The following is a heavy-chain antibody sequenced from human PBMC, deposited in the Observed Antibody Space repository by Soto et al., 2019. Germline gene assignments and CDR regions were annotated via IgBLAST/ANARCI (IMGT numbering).Heavy chain of an antibody. CDR3: ARTLWFGGILAHYYGMDV. CDR2: FDPEGGEA. V-gene: IGHV1-24*01. J-gene: IGHJ6*02. Sequence: ASVKVSCKISGHTLTEFSIHWVRQAPGKGLEWMGGFDPEGGEAIYAQKWHGRVTVTEDTVTDTAYMELSGLRSDDTAVYYCARTLWFGGILAHYYGMDVWGQGNTVTVSS. D-gene: IGHD3-10*01. CDR1: GHTLTEFS.